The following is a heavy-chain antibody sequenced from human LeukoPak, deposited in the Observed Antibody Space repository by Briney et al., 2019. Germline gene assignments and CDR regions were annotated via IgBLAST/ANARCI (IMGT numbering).Heavy chain of an antibody. Sequence: GESLKISCEGSGYSFTSYWIAWVRQMPGKGLEWMGIIYPGDSDTRYSPSFQGQVTISADKSISTAYLQWRSLKASDTAMHYRARQWYEDTAMVDYWGQGTLVTVSS. J-gene: IGHJ4*02. CDR3: ARQWYEDTAMVDY. V-gene: IGHV5-51*01. D-gene: IGHD5-18*01. CDR2: IYPGDSDT. CDR1: GYSFTSYW.